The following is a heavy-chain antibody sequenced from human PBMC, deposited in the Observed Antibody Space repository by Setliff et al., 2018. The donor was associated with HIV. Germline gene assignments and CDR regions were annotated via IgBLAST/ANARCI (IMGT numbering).Heavy chain of an antibody. V-gene: IGHV1-3*01. CDR1: GYTFSTNA. CDR3: ATEVFFRVTVNSGIDY. Sequence: GASVKVSCKAFGYTFSTNAIHWVRQAPGQRLEWMGYINAGDDNTRYAEKFQGRVTITADTSTDTAYMELSSLRSEDTAVYYCATEVFFRVTVNSGIDYWGQGTLVTVSS. CDR2: INAGDDNT. D-gene: IGHD4-17*01. J-gene: IGHJ4*02.